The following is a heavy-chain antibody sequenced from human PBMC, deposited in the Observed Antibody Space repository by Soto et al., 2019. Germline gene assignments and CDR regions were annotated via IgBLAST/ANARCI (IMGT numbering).Heavy chain of an antibody. J-gene: IGHJ1*01. D-gene: IGHD6-6*01. Sequence: QVQLQESGPGLVKPSETLSLTCTVSGASISSYYWHWIRQPPGKGLEWIGYMHESGSTSYNPSLKSRVTISVDTSRNQLSLKLISVTAADTAVYYCAAPPRYWGQGILVTVSS. V-gene: IGHV4-59*01. CDR1: GASISSYY. CDR3: AAPPRY. CDR2: MHESGST.